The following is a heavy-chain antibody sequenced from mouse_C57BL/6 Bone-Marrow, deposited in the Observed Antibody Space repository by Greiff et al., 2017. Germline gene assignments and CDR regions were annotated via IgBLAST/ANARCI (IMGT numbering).Heavy chain of an antibody. J-gene: IGHJ4*01. D-gene: IGHD6-1*02. CDR2: IDPENGDT. V-gene: IGHV14-4*01. Sequence: EVQLQQSGAELVRPGASVTLSCTASGFNIKDDYMHWVKQRPEQGLEWIGWIDPENGDTEYASKFQGKATITADTSSNTAYLQLSSLTSEDTAVYYCTTRQLDHYYAMDYWGQGTSVTVSS. CDR1: GFNIKDDY. CDR3: TTRQLDHYYAMDY.